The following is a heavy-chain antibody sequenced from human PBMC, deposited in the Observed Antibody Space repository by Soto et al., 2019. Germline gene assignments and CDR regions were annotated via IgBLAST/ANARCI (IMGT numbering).Heavy chain of an antibody. CDR3: ARSILAVTTDYYYYYGMDV. Sequence: GESLKISCKGSGYSFTSYWISWVRQMPGKGLEWMGRIDPSDSYTNYSPSFQGHVTISADKSISTAYLQWSSLKASDTAMYYCARSILAVTTDYYYYYGMDVWGQGATVTVSS. J-gene: IGHJ6*02. V-gene: IGHV5-10-1*01. CDR1: GYSFTSYW. CDR2: IDPSDSYT. D-gene: IGHD4-4*01.